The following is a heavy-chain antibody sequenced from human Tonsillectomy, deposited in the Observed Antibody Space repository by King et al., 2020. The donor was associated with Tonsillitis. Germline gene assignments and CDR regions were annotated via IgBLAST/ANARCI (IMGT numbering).Heavy chain of an antibody. CDR3: ARSIGWGGYSGYDLVAFDI. D-gene: IGHD5-12*01. CDR2: IWYDGSNK. V-gene: IGHV3-33*08. CDR1: GFTFSSYG. J-gene: IGHJ3*02. Sequence: VQLVESGGGVVQPGRSLRLSCAASGFTFSSYGMHWVRQAPGKGLEWVAVIWYDGSNKYYADSVKGRFTISRDNSKNTLYLQMNSLRAEDTAVYYCARSIGWGGYSGYDLVAFDIWGQGTMVTVSS.